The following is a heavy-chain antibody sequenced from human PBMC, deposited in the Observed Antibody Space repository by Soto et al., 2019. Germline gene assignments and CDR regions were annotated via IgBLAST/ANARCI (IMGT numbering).Heavy chain of an antibody. Sequence: ASVKVSCKASGYTFTSYGISWVRQAPGQGLEWMGWISAYNGNTNYAQKLQGRVTVTTDTSTSTAYMELRSLRSDDTAVYYCARSPELLGYYYGMDVWGQGTTVTVSS. CDR2: ISAYNGNT. J-gene: IGHJ6*02. CDR1: GYTFTSYG. D-gene: IGHD1-26*01. CDR3: ARSPELLGYYYGMDV. V-gene: IGHV1-18*01.